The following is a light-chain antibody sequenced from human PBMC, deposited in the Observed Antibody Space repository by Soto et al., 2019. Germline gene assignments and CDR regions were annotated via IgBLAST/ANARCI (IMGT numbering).Light chain of an antibody. V-gene: IGKV2-24*01. J-gene: IGKJ1*01. CDR1: XXXXXXXXXXX. CDR3: LQLSHFPRT. CDR2: WVS. Sequence: DVVLTQTPLSAPVTLGQPVSISCRAXXXXXXXXXXXXLSWVQQRPGQPPRLLIYWVSNRFSGVSDRFSGSGAGTDFTLKISRXEAEDVGVYYCLQLSHFPRTFGQGTKVEIK.